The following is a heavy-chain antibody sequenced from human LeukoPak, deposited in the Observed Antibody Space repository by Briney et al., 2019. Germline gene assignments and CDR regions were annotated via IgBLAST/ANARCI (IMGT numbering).Heavy chain of an antibody. CDR1: GYTFTSYA. CDR2: INAGNGNT. J-gene: IGHJ5*02. Sequence: GASVKVSYKASGYTFTSYAMHGVRQAPGQRREGMGWINAGNGNTKYSQKFQGRVTITRDTSASTAYMELSSLRSEDTAVYYCAREVVATIGAWFDHWGQGTLVTVSS. D-gene: IGHD5-12*01. CDR3: AREVVATIGAWFDH. V-gene: IGHV1-3*01.